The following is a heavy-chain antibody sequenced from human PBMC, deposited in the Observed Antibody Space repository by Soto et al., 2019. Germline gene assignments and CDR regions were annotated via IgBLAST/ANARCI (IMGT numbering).Heavy chain of an antibody. CDR3: AHGSGWLFDY. V-gene: IGHV2-5*01. J-gene: IGHJ4*02. CDR2: IYWNDNE. D-gene: IGHD6-19*01. CDR1: GLSLRDYAVG. Sequence: QITLKESGPTLVKPTQTLTLTCTFSGLSLRDYAVGVGWIRQPPVKALEWLSFIYWNDNEYYSPSLRSRLTISKDTSKNQVVLTMTNMDPVDTATYYCAHGSGWLFDYWGQGTLVTVSS.